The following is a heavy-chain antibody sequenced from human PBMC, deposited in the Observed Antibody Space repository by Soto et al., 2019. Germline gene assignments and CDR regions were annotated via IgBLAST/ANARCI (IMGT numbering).Heavy chain of an antibody. V-gene: IGHV3-15*01. CDR1: GFTFSNAW. CDR3: TTGSRCYLDD. Sequence: GGSLRLSCAASGFTFSNAWMSWVRQAPGKGLEWVGSNKSKTGGGTAVYAAAVKGRFTISRDDSKNTLYLQVNSMKTEDTAVYYCTTGSRCYLDDWGQGTLVTVSS. CDR2: NKSKTGGGTA. J-gene: IGHJ4*02.